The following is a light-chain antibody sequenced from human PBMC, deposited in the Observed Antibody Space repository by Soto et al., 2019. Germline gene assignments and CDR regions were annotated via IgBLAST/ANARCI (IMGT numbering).Light chain of an antibody. CDR1: SSDIGKYNL. V-gene: IGLV2-23*02. CDR3: SSYAGSTTFYV. CDR2: DVT. Sequence: QSALTQPASVSGSPGQSITISCTGTSSDIGKYNLVSWYQHHPGKAPKLIISDVTQRPSGASNRFSGSKSGNTASLTIFGLQPADEADYYCSSYAGSTTFYVFGTGTKLTVL. J-gene: IGLJ1*01.